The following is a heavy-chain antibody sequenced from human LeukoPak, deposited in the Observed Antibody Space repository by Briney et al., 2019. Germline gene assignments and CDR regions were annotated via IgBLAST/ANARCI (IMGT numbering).Heavy chain of an antibody. CDR2: MFYSGST. Sequence: PSETLSLTCTVSGGSISSGNYHWAWMRQPPGKGPEWIGSMFYSGSTYYNPSLKSRVTISVDTSKNQFSLKVTSVTAADTAVYYCARHLTRRDVYDHLDYWGQGTLVTVSS. J-gene: IGHJ4*02. D-gene: IGHD5/OR15-5a*01. V-gene: IGHV4-39*01. CDR1: GGSISSGNYH. CDR3: ARHLTRRDVYDHLDY.